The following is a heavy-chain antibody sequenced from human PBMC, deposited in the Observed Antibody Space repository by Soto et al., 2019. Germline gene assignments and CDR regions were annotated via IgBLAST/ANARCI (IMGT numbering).Heavy chain of an antibody. D-gene: IGHD3-3*01. CDR1: GFIFSDSA. J-gene: IGHJ4*02. CDR3: TRGIDVWSGYPRYSLDY. Sequence: EVQLVESGGGLVQPGGSLKLSCAASGFIFSDSALHWVRQASGKGLEWVGRIRRKANNYATTYAASVEGRFAIPRDDSKNTAYLQMNSLKTEDTAIYYCTRGIDVWSGYPRYSLDYWGQGTLVTVSS. CDR2: IRRKANNYAT. V-gene: IGHV3-73*02.